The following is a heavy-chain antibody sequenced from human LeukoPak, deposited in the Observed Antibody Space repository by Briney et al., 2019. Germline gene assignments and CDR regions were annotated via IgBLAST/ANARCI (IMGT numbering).Heavy chain of an antibody. D-gene: IGHD3-9*01. CDR2: IYYSGST. Sequence: SETLSLTCTVSGGSVSSGSDYWSWIRQPPGKGLEWIGYIYYSGSTNYNPSLKSRVTISVDTSKNQFSLKLSSVTAADTAVYYCAREHYDILTGLYIDAFDIWGPGTRVTVSS. CDR1: GGSVSSGSDY. CDR3: AREHYDILTGLYIDAFDI. V-gene: IGHV4-61*01. J-gene: IGHJ3*02.